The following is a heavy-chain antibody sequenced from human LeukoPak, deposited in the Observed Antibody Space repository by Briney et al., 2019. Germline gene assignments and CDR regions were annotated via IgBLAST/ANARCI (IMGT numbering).Heavy chain of an antibody. Sequence: AASVKVSCKAFGYTFTSNYMHWVRQAPGQGLEWMGWINPNSGDTKYAQNFQGRVTMTRDTSISTAYMELSSLESDDTAIYYCARKYDILTGNDNYFDPWGQGTLLTVSS. V-gene: IGHV1-2*02. D-gene: IGHD3-9*01. CDR2: INPNSGDT. J-gene: IGHJ5*02. CDR3: ARKYDILTGNDNYFDP. CDR1: GYTFTSNY.